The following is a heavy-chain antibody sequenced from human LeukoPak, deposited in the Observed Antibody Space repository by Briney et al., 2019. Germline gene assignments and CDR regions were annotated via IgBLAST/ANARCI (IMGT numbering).Heavy chain of an antibody. Sequence: GGSLRLSCAASGFTFSNHALQWVRQAPGKGLEWVSGISGSGETTYYADFAKGRLTISRDNSKSTLYLQINNLRVEDTAVYYCVKGWFGRVGDYWGQGTLVTVSS. V-gene: IGHV3-23*01. CDR3: VKGWFGRVGDY. J-gene: IGHJ4*02. D-gene: IGHD3-10*01. CDR1: GFTFSNHA. CDR2: ISGSGETT.